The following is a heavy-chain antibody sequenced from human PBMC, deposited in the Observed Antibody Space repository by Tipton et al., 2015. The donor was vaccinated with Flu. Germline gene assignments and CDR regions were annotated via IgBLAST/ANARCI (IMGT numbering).Heavy chain of an antibody. CDR1: GYTFTSYY. D-gene: IGHD3-10*01. CDR3: AIVAGTAGGQTGAFDI. Sequence: QSGPEVKKPGASVKVSCKASGYTFTSYYMHWVRQAPGQGLEWMGIINPSGGSTSYAQTFQGRVTMTRDTSTSTVYMELSSLRSEDTAVYYCAIVAGTAGGQTGAFDIWGQGTMVTVSS. V-gene: IGHV1-46*01. CDR2: INPSGGST. J-gene: IGHJ3*02.